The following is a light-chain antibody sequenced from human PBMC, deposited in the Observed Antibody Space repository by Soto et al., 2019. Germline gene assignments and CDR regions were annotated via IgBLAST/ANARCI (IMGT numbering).Light chain of an antibody. Sequence: QSVLTQPPSVSGAPGQRVTISCTGSSSNIGAGYDVHWYQQLPGTAPKLPIYGNSNRPSGVPDRFSGSKSGTSASLAITGLQAEDEADYYCQSYDSSLSGSGVVFGGGTQLTVL. J-gene: IGLJ2*01. CDR3: QSYDSSLSGSGVV. CDR1: SSNIGAGYD. CDR2: GNS. V-gene: IGLV1-40*01.